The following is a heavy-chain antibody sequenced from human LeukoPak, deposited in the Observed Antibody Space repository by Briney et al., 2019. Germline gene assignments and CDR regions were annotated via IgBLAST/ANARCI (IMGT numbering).Heavy chain of an antibody. CDR1: GFTFSSYA. D-gene: IGHD3-22*01. CDR3: AKRPSYYYDSSALSYYFDY. Sequence: ASLRLSCAASGFTFSSYAMSWVRQAPGKGLEWVSAISGSGGSTYYADSVKGRFTISRDNSKNTLYLQMNSLRAEDTAVYYCAKRPSYYYDSSALSYYFDYWGQGTLVTVSS. CDR2: ISGSGGST. V-gene: IGHV3-23*01. J-gene: IGHJ4*02.